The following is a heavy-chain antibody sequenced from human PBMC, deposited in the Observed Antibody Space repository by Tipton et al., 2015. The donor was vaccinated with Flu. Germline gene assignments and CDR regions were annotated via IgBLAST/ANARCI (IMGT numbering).Heavy chain of an antibody. CDR1: GFAFYSYA. D-gene: IGHD3-16*01. Sequence: SLRLSCAASGFAFYSYATSWVRQAPGKGLEWVSLISSGGDTVYYADAVKGRFTISRDSSKNTLYLQMNSLRAEDTALYFCAKSPGYGDVFDSWGQGTLVTVSS. V-gene: IGHV3-23*01. CDR2: ISSGGDTV. J-gene: IGHJ4*02. CDR3: AKSPGYGDVFDS.